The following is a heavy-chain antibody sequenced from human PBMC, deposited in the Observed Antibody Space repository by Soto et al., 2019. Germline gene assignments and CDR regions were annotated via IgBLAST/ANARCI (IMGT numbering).Heavy chain of an antibody. V-gene: IGHV3-30*04. CDR1: GFTFGSYA. D-gene: IGHD6-13*01. CDR3: AKGRLIAEYYFDY. CDR2: ISYDGSNK. J-gene: IGHJ4*02. Sequence: PGGSLRLSCAASGFTFGSYAMHWVRQAPGKGLEWVAVISYDGSNKYYADSGKGRFTISRDNSKNTLSLQMNSQRAEDTAVSYCAKGRLIAEYYFDYWGQGTLVTVSS.